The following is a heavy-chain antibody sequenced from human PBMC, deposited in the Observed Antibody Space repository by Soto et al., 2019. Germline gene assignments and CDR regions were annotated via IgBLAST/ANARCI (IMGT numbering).Heavy chain of an antibody. CDR2: ISSSSSYI. Sequence: EVQLVESGGGLVKPGGSLRLSCAASGFTFSSYSMNWVRQAPGKGLEWVSSISSSSSYIYYADSVKCRFTISRDNAKNSLYLQMNSLRAEDTAVYYCARPAMVRGVSGFDYWGQGTLVTVSS. J-gene: IGHJ4*02. V-gene: IGHV3-21*01. CDR1: GFTFSSYS. D-gene: IGHD3-10*01. CDR3: ARPAMVRGVSGFDY.